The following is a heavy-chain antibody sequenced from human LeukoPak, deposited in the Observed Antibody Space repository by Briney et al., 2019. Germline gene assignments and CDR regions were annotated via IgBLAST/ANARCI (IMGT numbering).Heavy chain of an antibody. Sequence: GESLKISCKGSGYSFTSYWIAWVRQMPGKGQEWMGIIYPGDSDTRYSPSFQGQVTISADKSISTAYLQWSSLKASDTAMYYCARHHLPAAIQVGFDPWGQGTLVTVSS. J-gene: IGHJ5*02. V-gene: IGHV5-51*01. CDR2: IYPGDSDT. CDR3: ARHHLPAAIQVGFDP. D-gene: IGHD2-2*01. CDR1: GYSFTSYW.